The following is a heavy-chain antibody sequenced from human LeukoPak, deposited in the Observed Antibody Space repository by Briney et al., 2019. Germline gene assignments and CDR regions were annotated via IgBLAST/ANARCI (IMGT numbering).Heavy chain of an antibody. Sequence: PGGSLRLSCAASGFTFSSYGMHWVRQAPGKGLEWVAVISYDGSNKYYADSVKGRFTISRDNSKNTLYLQMNSLRAEDTAVYYCAKGFGRGYSYGLYAFDIWGQGTMVTVSS. D-gene: IGHD5-18*01. CDR3: AKGFGRGYSYGLYAFDI. V-gene: IGHV3-30*18. CDR1: GFTFSSYG. J-gene: IGHJ3*02. CDR2: ISYDGSNK.